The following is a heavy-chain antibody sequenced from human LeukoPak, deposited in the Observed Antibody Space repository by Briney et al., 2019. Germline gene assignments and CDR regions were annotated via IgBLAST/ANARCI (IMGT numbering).Heavy chain of an antibody. CDR1: GGTFSSYT. CDR2: IIPIFGTA. D-gene: IGHD3-9*01. Sequence: SVKVSCTASGGTFSSYTISWVRQAPGQGLEWMGGIIPIFGTADYAQKFQGRVTITADESTSTAYKELSSLRSEDTAVYYCATSRDDLLTGYYFDYWGQGTLVTVSS. V-gene: IGHV1-69*13. J-gene: IGHJ4*02. CDR3: ATSRDDLLTGYYFDY.